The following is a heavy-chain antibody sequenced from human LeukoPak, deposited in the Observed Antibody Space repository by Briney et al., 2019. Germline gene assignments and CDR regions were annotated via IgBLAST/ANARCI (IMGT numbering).Heavy chain of an antibody. CDR2: INHSGST. CDR1: GGSFSGYY. V-gene: IGHV4-34*01. CDR3: ARTNTIFGVVITPNWFDP. J-gene: IGHJ5*02. D-gene: IGHD3-3*01. Sequence: SETLSLTCAVYGGSFSGYYWSWIRQPPGKGLEWIGEINHSGSTNYNPSLKSRVTISVDTYKNQFSLKLSSVTAADTAVYYCARTNTIFGVVITPNWFDPWGQGTLVTVSS.